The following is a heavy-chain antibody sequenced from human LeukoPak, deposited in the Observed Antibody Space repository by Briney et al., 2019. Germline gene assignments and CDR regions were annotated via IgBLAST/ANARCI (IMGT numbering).Heavy chain of an antibody. Sequence: SETLSLTCTVSGGSISTYYWNWIRQPPGKGLEWIGYIYYSRSSNCNPSLKSRVTISVDTSKNQFSLKLSSVTAADTAVYYCAGGWYDILSGYHDGFDYWGQGTLVTVSS. D-gene: IGHD3-9*01. CDR2: IYYSRSS. CDR1: GGSISTYY. J-gene: IGHJ4*02. V-gene: IGHV4-59*08. CDR3: AGGWYDILSGYHDGFDY.